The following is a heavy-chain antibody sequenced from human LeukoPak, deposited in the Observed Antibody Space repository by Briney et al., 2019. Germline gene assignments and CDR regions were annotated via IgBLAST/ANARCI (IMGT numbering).Heavy chain of an antibody. CDR3: ARVGGYSYGLIDY. CDR1: GFTVSSNY. V-gene: IGHV3-53*01. CDR2: IYSGGST. J-gene: IGHJ4*02. D-gene: IGHD5-18*01. Sequence: GGSLRLSCAASGFTVSSNYMSWVRQAPGEGLEWVSVIYSGGSTYYADSVKGRFTISRDNSKNTLYLQMNSLRAEDTAVYYCARVGGYSYGLIDYWGQGTLVTVSS.